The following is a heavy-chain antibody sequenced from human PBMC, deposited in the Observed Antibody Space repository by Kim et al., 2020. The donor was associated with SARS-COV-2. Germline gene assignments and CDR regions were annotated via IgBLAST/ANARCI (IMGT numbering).Heavy chain of an antibody. V-gene: IGHV3-48*03. CDR3: ARTGSGRGNYFDY. D-gene: IGHD5-12*01. CDR1: GFTFSSYE. J-gene: IGHJ4*02. Sequence: GGSLRLSCAASGFTFSSYEMNWVRQAPGKGLEWVAYISSRGMTKYYADSVKGRFTISRDNPKNSVYLQMNSLRAEDTAVYYCARTGSGRGNYFDYWGQGSLVTVSS. CDR2: ISSRGMTK.